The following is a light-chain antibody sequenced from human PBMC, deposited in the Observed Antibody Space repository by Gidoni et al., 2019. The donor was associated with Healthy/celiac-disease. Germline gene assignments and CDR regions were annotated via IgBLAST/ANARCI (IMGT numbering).Light chain of an antibody. V-gene: IGLV2-14*01. CDR3: SSYTSSSTVV. CDR2: DVS. Sequence: QSALTQPASVSGSPGQSIPISCTGTSSDVGGYNNVSWYQQPPGKAPKLMLYDVSNRPSGVSNRFSGSKSGNTASLTISGLQAEDEADYYCSSYTSSSTVVFGGGTKLTVL. CDR1: SSDVGGYNN. J-gene: IGLJ2*01.